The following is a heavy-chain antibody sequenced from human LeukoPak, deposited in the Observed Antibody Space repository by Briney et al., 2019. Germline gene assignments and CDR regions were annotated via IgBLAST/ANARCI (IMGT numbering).Heavy chain of an antibody. V-gene: IGHV3-30-3*01. CDR1: GFXSSNYA. J-gene: IGHJ4*02. Sequence: GRSLRLSCAASGFXSSNYAIHWVRQAPGKGLEWVAFISYDGSNKHYADSVKGRFTISRDNSKNTLYLQMNSLRPEDTAVYYCARARFGYNRGPFDYWGQGILVTVSS. CDR3: ARARFGYNRGPFDY. D-gene: IGHD5-24*01. CDR2: ISYDGSNK.